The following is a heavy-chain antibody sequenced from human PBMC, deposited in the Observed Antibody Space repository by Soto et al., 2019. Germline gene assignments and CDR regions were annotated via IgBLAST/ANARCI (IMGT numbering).Heavy chain of an antibody. CDR2: ISGSGGST. V-gene: IGHV3-23*01. J-gene: IGHJ4*02. CDR3: AKDFFYDSSGYYAPCFDY. CDR1: GFTFSSYA. Sequence: EVQLLESGGGLVQPGGSLRLSCAASGFTFSSYAMSWVRQAPGKGLEWVSAISGSGGSTYYADSVKGRFTISRDNSKNTLYLQMNSLRAEDTAVYYCAKDFFYDSSGYYAPCFDYWGQGTLVTVSS. D-gene: IGHD3-22*01.